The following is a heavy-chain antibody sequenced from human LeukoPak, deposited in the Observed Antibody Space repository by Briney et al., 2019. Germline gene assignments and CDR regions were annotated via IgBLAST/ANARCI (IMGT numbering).Heavy chain of an antibody. CDR3: TRGRAAGD. CDR2: VSPDSGDT. J-gene: IGHJ4*02. D-gene: IGHD6-19*01. V-gene: IGHV1-8*01. CDR1: GYTFTNND. Sequence: DSVKVSCKASGYTFTNNDINWVRQATGQGLEWMGWVSPDSGDTGYAPNFRGRVTMTTDTSISTAYMELTSLTSEDTAIYYCTRGRAAGDWGQGTLVTVSS.